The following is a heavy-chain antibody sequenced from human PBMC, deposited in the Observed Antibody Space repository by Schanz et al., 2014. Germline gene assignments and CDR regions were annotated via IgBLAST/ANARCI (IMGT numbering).Heavy chain of an antibody. CDR2: ISGSGGST. D-gene: IGHD6-13*01. CDR3: ARGLIAAAGGAFDY. Sequence: EVQLVESGGGVVQPGGSLRLSCAASGFGFSSYSMNWVRQAPGKGLEWVSAISGSGGSTYYADSVKGRFTISGDSSKNTLYLQMNSLRPEDTAVYYCARGLIAAAGGAFDYWGQGTLVAVSA. J-gene: IGHJ4*02. V-gene: IGHV3-23*04. CDR1: GFGFSSYS.